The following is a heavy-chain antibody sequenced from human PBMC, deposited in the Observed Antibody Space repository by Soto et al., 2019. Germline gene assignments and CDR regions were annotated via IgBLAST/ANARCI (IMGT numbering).Heavy chain of an antibody. Sequence: ASVKVSCKASGYTFTSYAMHWVRQAPGQRLEWMGWINAGNGNTKYSQKFQGRVTITRDTSASTAYMELSSLRSEDTAVYCCASSDTAMAYYYYGMDVWGQGSRVTVTS. J-gene: IGHJ6*02. CDR3: ASSDTAMAYYYYGMDV. V-gene: IGHV1-3*01. CDR2: INAGNGNT. CDR1: GYTFTSYA. D-gene: IGHD5-18*01.